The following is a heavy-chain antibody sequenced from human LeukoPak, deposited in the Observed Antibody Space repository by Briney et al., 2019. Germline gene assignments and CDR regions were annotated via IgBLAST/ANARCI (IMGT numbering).Heavy chain of an antibody. CDR1: GFTFSSYT. J-gene: IGHJ4*02. CDR2: ISSSGSTM. V-gene: IGHV3-48*04. D-gene: IGHD1-26*01. CDR3: ARDREVGATTSLRNNF. Sequence: GGSLRLSCAASGFTFSSYTMNWVRQAPGKGLEWVSHISSSGSTMYYADSVKGRFTISRDNAKNSLYLQMNSLRAEDTAVYYCARDREVGATTSLRNNFWGQGTLVTVSS.